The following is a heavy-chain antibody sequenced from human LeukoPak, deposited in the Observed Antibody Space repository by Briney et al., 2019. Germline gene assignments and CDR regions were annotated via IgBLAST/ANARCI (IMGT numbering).Heavy chain of an antibody. J-gene: IGHJ6*02. CDR3: ARDAGHQLSRRNYYAMDV. CDR2: IYHSGST. V-gene: IGHV4-38-2*02. D-gene: IGHD2-2*01. CDR1: GYSISSGYY. Sequence: SETLSLTCTVSGYSISSGYYWGWIRQPPGKGLEWTGSIYHSGSTYYNPSLKSRVTISVDTSKNQFSLKLNSVTAADTAVYYCARDAGHQLSRRNYYAMDVWGQGTTVTVSS.